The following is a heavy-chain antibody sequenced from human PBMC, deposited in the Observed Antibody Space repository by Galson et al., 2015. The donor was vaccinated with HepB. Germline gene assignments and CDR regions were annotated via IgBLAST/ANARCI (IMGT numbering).Heavy chain of an antibody. V-gene: IGHV3-49*03. CDR1: GFIFGDYA. D-gene: IGHD3-22*01. CDR3: ARVLRPYYDDSSGHGDC. J-gene: IGHJ4*02. CDR2: IRSKAYGGTT. Sequence: SLRLSCAASGFIFGDYAMSWFRQAPGKGLEWVGFIRSKAYGGTTKFAASVKGRFTISRDDSKSIAYLQMNSLKSEDTAVYYCARVLRPYYDDSSGHGDCWGQGTLVTVSS.